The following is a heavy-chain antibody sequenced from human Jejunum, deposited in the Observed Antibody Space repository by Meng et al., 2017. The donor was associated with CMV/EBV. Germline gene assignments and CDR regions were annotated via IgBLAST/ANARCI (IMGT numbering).Heavy chain of an antibody. CDR3: AKESGQYQMLSYYGLDV. J-gene: IGHJ6*02. D-gene: IGHD2-2*01. CDR1: FSSFA. Sequence: FSSFAMTWVRQAPGKGLEWVSVISGSGGDTNYADSVKGRFTISRDNSKNTLYLQIHSLRAEDTAVYYCAKESGQYQMLSYYGLDVWGQGTTVTVSS. CDR2: ISGSGGDT. V-gene: IGHV3-23*01.